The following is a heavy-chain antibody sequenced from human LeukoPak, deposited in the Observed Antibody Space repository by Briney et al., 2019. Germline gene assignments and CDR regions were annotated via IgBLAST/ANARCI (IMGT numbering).Heavy chain of an antibody. J-gene: IGHJ4*02. Sequence: PGGSLRLSCAASGFTFSNAWMSWVRQAPGKGLEWVGRIKKRNDGGTADYTAPVKDRFTISRDDSINTLYLQMNSLKTEDTAMYHCTTTVPGTGGFNYWGQGTLVTVSS. CDR2: IKKRNDGGTA. V-gene: IGHV3-15*01. D-gene: IGHD6-19*01. CDR3: TTTVPGTGGFNY. CDR1: GFTFSNAW.